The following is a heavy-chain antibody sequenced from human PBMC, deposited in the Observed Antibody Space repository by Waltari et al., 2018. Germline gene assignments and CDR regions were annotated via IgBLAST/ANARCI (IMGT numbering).Heavy chain of an antibody. J-gene: IGHJ4*02. CDR2: ISYDGSNK. CDR1: GFTFSRYA. D-gene: IGHD6-6*01. Sequence: QVRVVESGGGVVQPGWSLRLSCAASGFTFSRYAMHWVRQAPGKGLEWVAVISYDGSNKYYADSVKGRFTISRDNSKNTLYLQMNSLRAEDTAVYYCASSSDDYWGQGTLVTVSS. CDR3: ASSSDDY. V-gene: IGHV3-30-3*01.